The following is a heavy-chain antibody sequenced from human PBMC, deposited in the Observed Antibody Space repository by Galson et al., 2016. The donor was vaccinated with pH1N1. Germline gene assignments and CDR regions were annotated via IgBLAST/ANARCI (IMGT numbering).Heavy chain of an antibody. V-gene: IGHV1-46*03. CDR3: AAPHSPRYDFDF. CDR1: GYTFTRYY. D-gene: IGHD1-26*01. Sequence: SGYTFTRYYMHWVQQAPGQGLEWVGIIYPRDGGAVYAQRLQGRVTLTRDTSTSTVYMELTSLRPDDTAVYYCAAPHSPRYDFDFWGQGTMVTVSS. CDR2: IYPRDGGA. J-gene: IGHJ3*01.